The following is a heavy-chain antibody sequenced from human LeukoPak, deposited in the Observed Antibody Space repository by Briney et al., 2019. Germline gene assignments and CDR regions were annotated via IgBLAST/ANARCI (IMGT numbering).Heavy chain of an antibody. D-gene: IGHD3-10*01. CDR1: SDSIFTSNW. J-gene: IGHJ4*02. V-gene: IGHV4-4*02. Sequence: SEPLSLTCTVSSDSIFTSNWWSWVRQPPGKGLEWIGQIFHSGSTSYSPSLKSRVTISMDKSKNQISLRLTSVTAADTAVYYCARIDYYGSGSYYNYFDYWGQGTLVTVSS. CDR3: ARIDYYGSGSYYNYFDY. CDR2: IFHSGST.